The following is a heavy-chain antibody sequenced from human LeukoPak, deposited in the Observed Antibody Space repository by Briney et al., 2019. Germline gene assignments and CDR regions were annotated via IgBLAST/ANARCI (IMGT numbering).Heavy chain of an antibody. V-gene: IGHV3-23*01. CDR2: ISGSGGST. Sequence: GGSLRLSCAASGFTFSSYMMTWVRQAPGKGLEWVSAISGSGGSTYYADSVKGGFTISRDNSKNTLYLQMNSLRAEDTAVYYCAKLRKYYDSSGYRSWYMDVWGKGTTVTVSS. CDR1: GFTFSSYM. J-gene: IGHJ6*03. CDR3: AKLRKYYDSSGYRSWYMDV. D-gene: IGHD3-22*01.